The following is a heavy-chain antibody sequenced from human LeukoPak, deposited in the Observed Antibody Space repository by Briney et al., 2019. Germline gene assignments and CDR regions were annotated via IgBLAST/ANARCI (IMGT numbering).Heavy chain of an antibody. V-gene: IGHV3-21*04. CDR3: ARDYRAHYDFWSGYYAGGYYFDY. D-gene: IGHD3-3*01. Sequence: GGSLRLYCAASGFTFSSYSMNWVRQAPGKGLEWVSSICSSSSYIYYADSVKGRFTISRDNAKNSLYLQMNSLRAEDTAVYYCARDYRAHYDFWSGYYAGGYYFDYWGQGTLVTVSS. CDR2: ICSSSSYI. J-gene: IGHJ4*02. CDR1: GFTFSSYS.